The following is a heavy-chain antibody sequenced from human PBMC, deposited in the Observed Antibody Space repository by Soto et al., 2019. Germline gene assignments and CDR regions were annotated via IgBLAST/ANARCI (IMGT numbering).Heavy chain of an antibody. CDR1: GYTFTSYG. CDR3: ARVLYSSGWSRFDY. Sequence: ASVKVSCKASGYTFTSYGISWVRQAPGQGLEWMGWISAYNGNTNYAQKLQDRVTMTTDTSTSTAYMELRSLRSDDTAVYYCARVLYSSGWSRFDYWGQGTLVTVSS. CDR2: ISAYNGNT. J-gene: IGHJ4*02. D-gene: IGHD6-19*01. V-gene: IGHV1-18*01.